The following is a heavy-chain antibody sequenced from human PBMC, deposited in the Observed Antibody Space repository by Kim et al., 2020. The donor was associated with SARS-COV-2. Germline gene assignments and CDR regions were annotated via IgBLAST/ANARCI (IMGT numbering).Heavy chain of an antibody. Sequence: GGSLRLSCAASGFTFSNAWMSWVRQAPGKGLEWVGRIKSKTDGGTTDYAAPVKGRFTISRDDSKNTLYLQMNSLKTEDTAVYYCTTRGYSGYAWDYFDYWGQGTLVTVSS. D-gene: IGHD5-12*01. J-gene: IGHJ4*02. CDR2: IKSKTDGGTT. V-gene: IGHV3-15*01. CDR1: GFTFSNAW. CDR3: TTRGYSGYAWDYFDY.